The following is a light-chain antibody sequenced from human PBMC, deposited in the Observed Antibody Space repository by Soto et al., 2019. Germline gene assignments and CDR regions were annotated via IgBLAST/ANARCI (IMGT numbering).Light chain of an antibody. CDR1: QSLLQTNGYTY. J-gene: IGKJ4*01. CDR2: WAS. CDR3: QQYFDVPFT. Sequence: DIVMTQSPLSLHVTAGEPASISFRSSQSLLQTNGYTYLDWYQQKPGQPPQLIIYWASTRESGVPERFSGSGSGTDFTLTISSLEAEDVAFYWCQQYFDVPFTFGGGTKVDI. V-gene: IGKV2-28*01.